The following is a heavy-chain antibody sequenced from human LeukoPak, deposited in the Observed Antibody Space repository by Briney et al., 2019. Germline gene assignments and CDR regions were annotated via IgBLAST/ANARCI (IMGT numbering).Heavy chain of an antibody. CDR2: VIPIFGTA. CDR1: GGTFNSYS. V-gene: IGHV1-69*13. CDR3: ATNTYDFWSGYRDYFDY. D-gene: IGHD3-3*01. Sequence: ASVKVSCKAFGGTFNSYSISWVRQAPGQGLEWMGGVIPIFGTANYAQKFQGRVTITADESTSTAYMELSSLRSEDTAVYYCATNTYDFWSGYRDYFDYWGQGTLVTVSS. J-gene: IGHJ4*02.